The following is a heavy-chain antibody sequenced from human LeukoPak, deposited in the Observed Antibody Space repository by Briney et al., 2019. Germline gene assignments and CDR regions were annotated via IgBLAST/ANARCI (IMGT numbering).Heavy chain of an antibody. CDR3: AREIYDFGSGYLSRNWFDP. J-gene: IGHJ5*02. CDR1: GYTFTGYY. D-gene: IGHD3-3*01. Sequence: ASVKASCKASGYTFTGYYMHWVRQAPGQGLEWMGWINPNSGGTNYAQKFQGWVTMTRDTSISTAYMELSRLRSDDTAVYYCAREIYDFGSGYLSRNWFDPWGQGALVTVSS. V-gene: IGHV1-2*04. CDR2: INPNSGGT.